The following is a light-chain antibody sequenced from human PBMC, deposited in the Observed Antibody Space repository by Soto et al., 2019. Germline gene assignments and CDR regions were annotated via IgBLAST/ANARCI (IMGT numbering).Light chain of an antibody. CDR1: QSVSSS. V-gene: IGKV3-11*01. J-gene: IGKJ1*01. Sequence: FVVTQSPYTLSLSPGETATLSCRASQSVSSSVAWYQHKPGQSPRLVVYSGYKRSPGIPARFSGSGSGTDFTLTISSLESDDFAIYYCQQRYSWLRVFGPGTKVDIK. CDR3: QQRYSWLRV. CDR2: SGY.